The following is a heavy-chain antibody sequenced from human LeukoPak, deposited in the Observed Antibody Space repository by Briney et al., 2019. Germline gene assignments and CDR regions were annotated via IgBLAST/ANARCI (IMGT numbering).Heavy chain of an antibody. J-gene: IGHJ4*02. V-gene: IGHV4-4*07. Sequence: SETLSLTCTVSGGSISSYYWSWIRQPAGKGLEWIGRFYTSGSTNYNPSLKSRVTMSVDTSKNQFSLKLSSVTAADTAVYYCARQYDILTGTYYFDYWGQGTLVTVSS. D-gene: IGHD3-9*01. CDR1: GGSISSYY. CDR3: ARQYDILTGTYYFDY. CDR2: FYTSGST.